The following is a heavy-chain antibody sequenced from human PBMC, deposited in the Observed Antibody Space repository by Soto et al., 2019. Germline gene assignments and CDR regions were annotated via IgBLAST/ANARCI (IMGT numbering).Heavy chain of an antibody. CDR2: INPNSGGT. Sequence: GASVKVSCKASGYTFTGYYMHWVRQAPGQGLEWMGWINPNSGGTNYAQKFQGRVTMTRDTSISTAYMELSRLRSDDTAVYYCAGGWGVPYYYDSSGSSDAFDIWGQGTMVTVS. V-gene: IGHV1-2*02. CDR1: GYTFTGYY. D-gene: IGHD3-22*01. CDR3: AGGWGVPYYYDSSGSSDAFDI. J-gene: IGHJ3*02.